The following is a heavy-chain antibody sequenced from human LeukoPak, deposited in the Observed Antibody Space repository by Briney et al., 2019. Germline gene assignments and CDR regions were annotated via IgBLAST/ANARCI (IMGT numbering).Heavy chain of an antibody. Sequence: ASVKVSCKASGYTFTSYDINWVRQATGQGLEWMGWMNPNSGNTGYAQKFQGRVTMTRNTSISTAYMELNSLRAEDTAVYYCAKGVAYGDYVQSDYWGQGTLVTVSS. CDR2: MNPNSGNT. CDR3: AKGVAYGDYVQSDY. D-gene: IGHD4-17*01. V-gene: IGHV1-8*01. J-gene: IGHJ4*02. CDR1: GYTFTSYD.